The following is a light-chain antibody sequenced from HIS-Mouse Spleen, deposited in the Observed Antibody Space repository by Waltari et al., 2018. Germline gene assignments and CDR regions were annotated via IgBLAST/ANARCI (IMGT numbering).Light chain of an antibody. CDR2: AAS. J-gene: IGKJ2*02. CDR3: LQRYSTPCT. Sequence: DIQLAQSASSLSASVGDRVTLTRRASQSMSSNLIWYQQKPGKAPKLLIYAASSLQSGVPSRFSGSGSGTEFTLTISSLQPEDFATYYCLQRYSTPCTFGQGTKLEIK. V-gene: IGKV1-39*01. CDR1: QSMSSN.